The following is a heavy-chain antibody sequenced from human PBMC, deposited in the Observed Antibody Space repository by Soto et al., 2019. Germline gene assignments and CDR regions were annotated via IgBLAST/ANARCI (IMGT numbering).Heavy chain of an antibody. J-gene: IGHJ4*02. CDR1: GGSMISYD. Sequence: SETLSLTSTVAGGSMISYDGSWIRQPPGRGLEWIGFIYYAGSTNYNPSLKSRVTISVDTSKNQFSLKLSSVTAADTAVYYCARGSYYYDSSGYYHYWGQGTLVTVSS. D-gene: IGHD3-22*01. CDR2: IYYAGST. V-gene: IGHV4-59*08. CDR3: ARGSYYYDSSGYYHY.